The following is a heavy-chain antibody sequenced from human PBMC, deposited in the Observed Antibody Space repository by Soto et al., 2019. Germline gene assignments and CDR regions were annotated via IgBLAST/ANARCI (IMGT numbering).Heavy chain of an antibody. D-gene: IGHD1-26*01. CDR2: ISYDGSNK. CDR1: GFTFSTYA. CDR3: ARGPADVRWDLLEVLWFDP. Sequence: PGGSLRLSCAASGFTFSTYAMHWVRQAPGKGLEWVAVISYDGSNKYYADSVKGRFTISRDNSKNTLYLQMNSLRTEDTAVYYCARGPADVRWDLLEVLWFDPWGQGTLVTVSS. V-gene: IGHV3-30-3*01. J-gene: IGHJ5*02.